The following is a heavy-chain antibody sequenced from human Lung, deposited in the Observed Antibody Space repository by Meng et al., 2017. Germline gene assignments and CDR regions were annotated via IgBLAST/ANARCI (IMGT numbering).Heavy chain of an antibody. Sequence: QVQLQQLGAVLFKPSETLSLTCVVSGGSFSDYSWSWIRQPPGKGLEWIGEINHSGSTNYNPSLESRATISVDTSQNNLSLKLSSVTAADSAVYYCARGPTTMAHDFDYWGQGTLVTVFS. V-gene: IGHV4-34*01. CDR3: ARGPTTMAHDFDY. J-gene: IGHJ4*02. CDR2: INHSGST. CDR1: GGSFSDYS. D-gene: IGHD4-11*01.